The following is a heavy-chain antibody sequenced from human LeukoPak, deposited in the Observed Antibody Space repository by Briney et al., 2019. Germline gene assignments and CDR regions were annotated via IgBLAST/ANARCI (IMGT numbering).Heavy chain of an antibody. CDR2: IKQDGSEK. V-gene: IGHV3-7*01. CDR3: ARDPHHFFSVTTTGGFDY. Sequence: PGGSLRLSCAASGFTFSSYWMSWVRQAPGKGLEWVANIKQDGSEKYYVDSVKGRFTISRDNAKNSLYLQMNSLRAEDTAVYYCARDPHHFFSVTTTGGFDYWGQGTLVTVSS. CDR1: GFTFSSYW. D-gene: IGHD4-17*01. J-gene: IGHJ4*02.